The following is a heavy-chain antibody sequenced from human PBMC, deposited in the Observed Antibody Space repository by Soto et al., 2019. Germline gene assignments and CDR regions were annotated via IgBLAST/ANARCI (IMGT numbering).Heavy chain of an antibody. CDR1: GGSFSGYY. V-gene: IGHV4-34*01. Sequence: SETLSLTCAVYGGSFSGYYWSWIRQPPGKGLEWIGEINHSGSTNYNPSLKSRVTISVDTSKNQFSLKLSSVTAADTAVYYCANLHYYDSSGYRDYWGQGTLVT. CDR2: INHSGST. CDR3: ANLHYYDSSGYRDY. J-gene: IGHJ4*02. D-gene: IGHD3-22*01.